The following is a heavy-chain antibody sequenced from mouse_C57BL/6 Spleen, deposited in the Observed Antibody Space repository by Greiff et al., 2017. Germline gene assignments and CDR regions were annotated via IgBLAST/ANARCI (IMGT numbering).Heavy chain of an antibody. CDR2: IRNKANGYTT. J-gene: IGHJ4*01. V-gene: IGHV7-3*01. CDR1: GFTFTDYY. CDR3: ARYNSYSMDY. Sequence: EVMLVASGGGLVQPGGSLSLSCAASGFTFTDYYMSWVRQPPGKALEWLGFIRNKANGYTTEYSASVKGRFTISRDNSQSILYLQMNALRAEDSATYYCARYNSYSMDYWGQGTSVTVSS.